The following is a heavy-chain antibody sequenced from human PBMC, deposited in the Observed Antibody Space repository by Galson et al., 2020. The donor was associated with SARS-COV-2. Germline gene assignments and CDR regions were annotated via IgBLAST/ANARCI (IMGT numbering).Heavy chain of an antibody. CDR2: IYYSGST. V-gene: IGHV4-59*01. Sequence: SETLSLNFTVSGGSISSYYWSWIRQPPGKGLEWIGYIYYSGSTNYKPSLKSRVTISVDTSKNQFSLKLSSVTAADTAVYYCARAAQTYYDFWSGYYNAPHFDYWGQGTLVTVSS. J-gene: IGHJ4*02. D-gene: IGHD3-3*01. CDR1: GGSISSYY. CDR3: ARAAQTYYDFWSGYYNAPHFDY.